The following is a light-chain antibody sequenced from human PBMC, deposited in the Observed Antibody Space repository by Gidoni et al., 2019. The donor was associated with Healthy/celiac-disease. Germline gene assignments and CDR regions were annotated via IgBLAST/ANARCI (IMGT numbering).Light chain of an antibody. Sequence: EIVLTQSPATLSLSPGERATLSCRASQSVSSYLAWYQQKPGQAPRRLIYDASNRATGIPARFSGSGSGTDFTFTISSLEPEDFAVYYCQQRSVFGGGTKVEIK. CDR3: QQRSV. CDR2: DAS. J-gene: IGKJ4*01. CDR1: QSVSSY. V-gene: IGKV3-11*01.